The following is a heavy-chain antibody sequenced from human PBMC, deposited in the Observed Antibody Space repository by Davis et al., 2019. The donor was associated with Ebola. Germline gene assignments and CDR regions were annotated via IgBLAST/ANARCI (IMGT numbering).Heavy chain of an antibody. CDR3: ARPHTSGWGDPFDV. Sequence: SETLSLTCTVSGGSITGSDYFWGWIRQPPERELEWIGSTYYSGTTFYNPSLKNRLTMSVDTSKNEFSLKMSSVTAADTAVYYCARPHTSGWGDPFDVWGQGTMVIVSS. J-gene: IGHJ3*01. V-gene: IGHV4-39*01. CDR1: GGSITGSDYF. D-gene: IGHD6-19*01. CDR2: TYYSGTT.